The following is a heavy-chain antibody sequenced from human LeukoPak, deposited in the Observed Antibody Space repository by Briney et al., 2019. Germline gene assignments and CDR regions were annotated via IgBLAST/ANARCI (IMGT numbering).Heavy chain of an antibody. D-gene: IGHD1-26*01. CDR3: ARGGVGATTDY. CDR1: GGSISSYY. J-gene: IGHJ4*02. V-gene: IGHV4-59*08. CDR2: IYYSGST. Sequence: PSETLSLTCTVSGGSISSYYWSWIRQPPGKGLEWIGYIYYSGSTNYNPSLKSRVTISVDTSKNQFSLKLSSVTAADTAVYYCARGGVGATTDYWGQGTLVTVSS.